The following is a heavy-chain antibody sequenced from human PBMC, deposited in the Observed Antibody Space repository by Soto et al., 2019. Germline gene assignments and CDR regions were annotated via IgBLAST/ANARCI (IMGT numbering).Heavy chain of an antibody. D-gene: IGHD5-12*01. Sequence: QVQLQQWGAGLLKPSETLSLTCTVNGGSLTGYYWSWIRQPPGKGLEWIGEVKDGGSTNYSPSLRRRDSISADASKDLFSLRLDSVTAADTAVYFCARGQEGIVATHWDQGALVTVSS. V-gene: IGHV4-34*01. CDR1: GGSLTGYY. CDR2: VKDGGST. J-gene: IGHJ4*02. CDR3: ARGQEGIVATH.